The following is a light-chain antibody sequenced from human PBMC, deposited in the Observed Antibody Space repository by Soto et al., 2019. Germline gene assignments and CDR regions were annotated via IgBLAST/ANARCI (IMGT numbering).Light chain of an antibody. V-gene: IGKV1-5*01. Sequence: DIQMTQSPSTLSASVGDRVTITCRASQSISRWLAWHQQKPGKAPRLLIYDASNLQRGVPSRFSGSGSGTQFTITISRMQNEDFATYYCLQHSTYPVTFGQGTTVDIK. CDR3: LQHSTYPVT. CDR2: DAS. J-gene: IGKJ1*01. CDR1: QSISRW.